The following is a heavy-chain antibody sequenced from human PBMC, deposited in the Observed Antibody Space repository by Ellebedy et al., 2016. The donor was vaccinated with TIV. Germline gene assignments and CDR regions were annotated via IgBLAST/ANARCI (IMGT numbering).Heavy chain of an antibody. CDR1: GCTSTSYE. J-gene: IGHJ4*02. CDR2: VSGHATIQ. CDR3: ARDAAPGAPDFFDH. D-gene: IGHD3-10*01. Sequence: GESLKISCVASGCTSTSYEMHWVRQAPGKGLEWVAVVSGHATIQLYADAVKGRFTISKDTSKDTVYLQMNSLRVEDTALYYCARDAAPGAPDFFDHWGRGTLVTVSS. V-gene: IGHV3-30-3*01.